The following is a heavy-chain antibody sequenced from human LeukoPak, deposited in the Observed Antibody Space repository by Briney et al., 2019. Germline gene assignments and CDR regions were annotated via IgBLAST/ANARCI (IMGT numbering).Heavy chain of an antibody. J-gene: IGHJ3*02. Sequence: SETLSLTCTVSGDSISSGDYYWSWIRQPAGKGLEWIGRISSSGSTNYNPSLKSRVTISVDTSKNQFSLKLSSVTAADTAMYFCARGPYSYDSSGAFDIWGQGTMVTVSS. CDR2: ISSSGST. V-gene: IGHV4-61*02. CDR1: GDSISSGDYY. D-gene: IGHD3-22*01. CDR3: ARGPYSYDSSGAFDI.